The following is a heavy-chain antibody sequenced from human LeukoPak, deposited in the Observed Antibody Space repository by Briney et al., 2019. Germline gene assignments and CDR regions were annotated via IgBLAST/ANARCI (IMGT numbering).Heavy chain of an antibody. V-gene: IGHV4-31*03. CDR3: ARTNWNYVDY. D-gene: IGHD1-20*01. J-gene: IGHJ4*02. CDR1: GGSNSSGDYY. Sequence: PSETLSLTCSVSGGSNSSGDYYWSWIRQHPGKGLEWIGYIFYSGSTYYNPSLKSRVTISVDTSKNQFSLKLSSVTAADTAVYYCARTNWNYVDYWGQGTLVTVSS. CDR2: IFYSGST.